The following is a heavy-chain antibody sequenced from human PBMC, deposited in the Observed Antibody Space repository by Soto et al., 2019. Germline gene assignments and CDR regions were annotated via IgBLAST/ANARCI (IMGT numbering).Heavy chain of an antibody. CDR1: GYSSAGYW. J-gene: IGHJ4*02. Sequence: PGESLKISCKGSGYSSAGYWITWVRQKPRKGLEWMGRIDPSDSQTYYSPSFRGHVTISVTKSITTVFLQWSSLRASDTAMYYCARQIYDSDTGPNFQYYFDSWGQGTPVTVSS. CDR2: IDPSDSQT. V-gene: IGHV5-10-1*01. D-gene: IGHD3-22*01. CDR3: ARQIYDSDTGPNFQYYFDS.